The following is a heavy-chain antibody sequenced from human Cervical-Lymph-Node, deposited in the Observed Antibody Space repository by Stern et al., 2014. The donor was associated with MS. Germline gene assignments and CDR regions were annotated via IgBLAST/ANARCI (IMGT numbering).Heavy chain of an antibody. V-gene: IGHV4-31*03. CDR3: ARGSRTMPLYGDYVNDAFDI. D-gene: IGHD4-17*01. CDR1: GDSIRSGSFY. J-gene: IGHJ3*02. Sequence: QLQLQESGPGLVKPSQTLSLTCTVSGDSIRSGSFYWNWMRQHPGKGLEWIGCIDYSGRTNYNPSLKSRVIVSIDTSESQFSLKLSSVTAADTAVYYCARGSRTMPLYGDYVNDAFDIWGQGTMVPVSS. CDR2: IDYSGRT.